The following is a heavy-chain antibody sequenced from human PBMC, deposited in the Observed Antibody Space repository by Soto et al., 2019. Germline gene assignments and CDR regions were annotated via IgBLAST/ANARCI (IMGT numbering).Heavy chain of an antibody. D-gene: IGHD2-15*01. CDR3: VRHAIGGTALGLDV. V-gene: IGHV4-31*03. J-gene: IGHJ6*02. CDR1: GGSTSSGGFY. CDR2: IYYSGTT. Sequence: PSETLSLTCTVSGGSTSSGGFYWSWIRQHPGKDLEWIGYIYYSGTTHYNPSLKSRVTISVDTSRNQFSLKLSSVTAADTALYYCVRHAIGGTALGLDVWGQGTTVTVSS.